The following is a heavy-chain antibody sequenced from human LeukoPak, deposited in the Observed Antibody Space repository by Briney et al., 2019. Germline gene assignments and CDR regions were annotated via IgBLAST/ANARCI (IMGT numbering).Heavy chain of an antibody. Sequence: ASVKVSCKVSGYTLTELSMHWVRQAPGKGLEWMGGVDSEDGETIYAQKFQGRVTMTEDTSTDNAYMELSSLRSEDTAVYYCARGHEVGAPPGVWGQGTLVTVSS. CDR2: VDSEDGET. CDR3: ARGHEVGAPPGV. CDR1: GYTLTELS. V-gene: IGHV1-24*01. D-gene: IGHD1-26*01. J-gene: IGHJ4*02.